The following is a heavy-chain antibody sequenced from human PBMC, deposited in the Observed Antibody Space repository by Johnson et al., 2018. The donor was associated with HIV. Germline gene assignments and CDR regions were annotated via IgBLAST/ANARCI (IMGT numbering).Heavy chain of an antibody. CDR3: AKEIGKYYYESSGYAFDM. J-gene: IGHJ3*02. D-gene: IGHD3-22*01. Sequence: QVQLVESGGGVVQPGRSLRLSCAASGFTFSNYGMHWVRQAPGKGLDWVAVVWYDGSNEYYADSVEGRFTISRDNSKNTLYLQMNSLRAEDTAVYYCAKEIGKYYYESSGYAFDMWGQGTMVTVSS. V-gene: IGHV3-33*06. CDR1: GFTFSNYG. CDR2: VWYDGSNE.